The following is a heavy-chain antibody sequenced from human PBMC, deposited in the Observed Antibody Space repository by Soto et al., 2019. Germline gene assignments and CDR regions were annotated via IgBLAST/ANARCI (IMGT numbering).Heavy chain of an antibody. V-gene: IGHV4-31*03. J-gene: IGHJ3*02. CDR3: ARDRGWPNYDILTGPTDAFDI. Sequence: SETLSLTCTVSGGSISSGGYYWSWIRQHPGKGLEWIGYIYYSGSTYYNPSLKSRVTISVDTSKNQFSLKLSSVTAADTAVYYCARDRGWPNYDILTGPTDAFDIWGQGTMVTVSS. CDR2: IYYSGST. CDR1: GGSISSGGYY. D-gene: IGHD3-9*01.